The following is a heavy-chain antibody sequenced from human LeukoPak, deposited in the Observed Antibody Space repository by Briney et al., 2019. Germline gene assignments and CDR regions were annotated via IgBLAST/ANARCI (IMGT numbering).Heavy chain of an antibody. CDR2: IHSSGTVK. D-gene: IGHD5-12*01. CDR1: GFIISGYA. Sequence: GGSLRLSCAASGFIISGYAMSWVRQAPGKGLEWVSNIHSSGTVKYYSDSVKGRFSISRDNAKSSLYLQMNSLRVEDTAVYYCALLTVASDFDYWGQGALVTVSS. CDR3: ALLTVASDFDY. V-gene: IGHV3-48*03. J-gene: IGHJ4*02.